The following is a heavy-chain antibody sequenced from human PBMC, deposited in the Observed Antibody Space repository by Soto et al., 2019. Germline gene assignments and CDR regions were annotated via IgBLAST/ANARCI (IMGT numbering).Heavy chain of an antibody. Sequence: QVQLVESGGGVVQPGRSLRLSCAASGFTFSSYGMHWVRQAPGKGLEWVAVIWYDGSNKYYADSVKGRFTISRDNSKNTLYLQMNSLRAEDTAVYYCAAEGFGELFVAYWGQGTLVTVSS. J-gene: IGHJ4*02. V-gene: IGHV3-33*01. CDR2: IWYDGSNK. CDR1: GFTFSSYG. CDR3: AAEGFGELFVAY. D-gene: IGHD3-10*01.